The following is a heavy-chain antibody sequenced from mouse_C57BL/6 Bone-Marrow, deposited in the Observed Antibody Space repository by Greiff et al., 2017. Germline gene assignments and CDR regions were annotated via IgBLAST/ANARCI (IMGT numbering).Heavy chain of an antibody. CDR2: IDPSDSYT. Sequence: QVQLQQPGAELVRPGTSEKLSCKASGYTFTSYWMHWVKQRPGQGLEWIGVIDPSDSYTNYNQKFKGKATLTVATSSSTAYMQLSSLTSEDSAVYYCARGYYSSSYPQVGYFDVWGTGTTVTVSS. V-gene: IGHV1-59*01. CDR3: ARGYYSSSYPQVGYFDV. J-gene: IGHJ1*03. CDR1: GYTFTSYW. D-gene: IGHD1-1*01.